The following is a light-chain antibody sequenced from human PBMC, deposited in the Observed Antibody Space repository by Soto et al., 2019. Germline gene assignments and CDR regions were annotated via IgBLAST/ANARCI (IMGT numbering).Light chain of an antibody. CDR2: GAS. CDR1: QNINSY. CDR3: QQFNTSPWT. J-gene: IGKJ1*01. V-gene: IGKV1-13*02. Sequence: AIQMTQSPLSLSASVGDKVTLTCRTSQNINSYLSWYQQKPGKAPRLLIYGASSLQVGVPPRFSGSGSGTEFTLTISSLQPDDFATYYCQQFNTSPWTFGQGTKVDIK.